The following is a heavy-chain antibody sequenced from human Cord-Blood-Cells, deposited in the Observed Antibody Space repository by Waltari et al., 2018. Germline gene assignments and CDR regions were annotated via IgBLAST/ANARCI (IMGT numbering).Heavy chain of an antibody. J-gene: IGHJ4*02. D-gene: IGHD3-3*01. V-gene: IGHV1-2*04. CDR3: ARDYDFWSGYDY. CDR2: INPNGGGT. Sequence: QVQLVQSGAEVKKPGASVKVSCKASGYTFTGYYMHWVRHAPGQGLEWMGWINPNGGGTNDAQKFQGWVTMTRDTSISTAYMELSRLRSDDTAVYYCARDYDFWSGYDYWGQGTLVTVSS. CDR1: GYTFTGYY.